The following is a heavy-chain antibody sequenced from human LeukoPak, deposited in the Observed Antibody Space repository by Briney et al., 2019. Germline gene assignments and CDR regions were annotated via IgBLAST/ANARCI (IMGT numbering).Heavy chain of an antibody. CDR1: GFTFSSYA. Sequence: GGSLRLSCAASGFTFSSYAMTWVSQAPGKGLELVSGISGSDSRTYYADSVKGRFTISRDNSKNTLYLQMNSLRAEDTAVYYCAKLGAQYVWGSYRPFDYWGQGALVTVSS. V-gene: IGHV3-23*01. CDR2: ISGSDSRT. J-gene: IGHJ4*02. CDR3: AKLGAQYVWGSYRPFDY. D-gene: IGHD3-16*02.